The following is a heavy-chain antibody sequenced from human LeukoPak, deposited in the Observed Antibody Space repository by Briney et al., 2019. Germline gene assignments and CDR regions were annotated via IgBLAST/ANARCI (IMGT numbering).Heavy chain of an antibody. CDR1: GGTFSSYA. D-gene: IGHD2-2*01. J-gene: IGHJ5*02. CDR3: ARDAICSSTSCYPNWFDP. Sequence: SVKVSCKASGGTFSSYAISWVRQAPGQGLEWMGGIIPIFGTANYAQKFQGRVTITTDESTSTAYMELSSLRSEDTAVYYCARDAICSSTSCYPNWFDPWGQGNLVTVSS. V-gene: IGHV1-69*05. CDR2: IIPIFGTA.